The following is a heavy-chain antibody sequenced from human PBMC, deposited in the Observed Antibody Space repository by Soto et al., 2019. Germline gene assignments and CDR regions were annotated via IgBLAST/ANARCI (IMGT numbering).Heavy chain of an antibody. D-gene: IGHD2-21*01. J-gene: IGHJ4*02. Sequence: PGGSLRLSCAASGFTLSSYWMHWVRQAPGKGLVWVSRISLDGFSTTYADSVKGRFTVSRDNAKNTLYLEMNSLRAEDTAVYFCARVDWNVGRDYWGQGTLVTVSS. CDR2: ISLDGFST. CDR3: ARVDWNVGRDY. CDR1: GFTLSSYW. V-gene: IGHV3-74*01.